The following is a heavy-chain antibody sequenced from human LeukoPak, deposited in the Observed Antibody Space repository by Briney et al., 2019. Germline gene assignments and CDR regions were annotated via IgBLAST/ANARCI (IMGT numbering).Heavy chain of an antibody. CDR3: ARGVTSGYKDTFGE. D-gene: IGHD6-13*01. Sequence: PGGSLRLSCAPSGFTVSSNNMGCVRQAPGQGLEWVSVIYSGGGTFYADSVKGRFTISRDNSKNTLYLQMNSLRAEDTAVYYCARGVTSGYKDTFGEWGQGTLVTVSS. CDR2: IYSGGGT. V-gene: IGHV3-66*01. CDR1: GFTVSSNN. J-gene: IGHJ4*02.